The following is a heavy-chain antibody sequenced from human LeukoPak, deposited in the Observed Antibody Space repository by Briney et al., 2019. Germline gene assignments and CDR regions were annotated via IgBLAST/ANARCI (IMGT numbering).Heavy chain of an antibody. D-gene: IGHD3-22*01. V-gene: IGHV3-23*01. CDR2: SSSGGST. J-gene: IGHJ4*02. CDR3: AKRYYYDISGLWDY. Sequence: GPSLTLSCAASGFTLSSYAMSSVRQAPGKGLGWVYASSSGGSTHYADSVKGRFTISRDKSKNTLYLQMNSLRAEDTAVYYCAKRYYYDISGLWDYWGQGTLVTVSS. CDR1: GFTLSSYA.